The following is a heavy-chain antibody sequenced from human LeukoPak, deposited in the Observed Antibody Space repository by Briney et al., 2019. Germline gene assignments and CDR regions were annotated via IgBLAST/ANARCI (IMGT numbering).Heavy chain of an antibody. V-gene: IGHV4-59*01. CDR1: GGSISSYY. J-gene: IGHJ4*02. Sequence: SETLSLTCTVSGGSISSYYWIWIRQPPGKGLEWIGYIYYSGSTNYNPSLKSRVTISVDTSKNQYSLKMNSVTAADTAVYYCARGRAYHDSTGFGYWGQGTLVTVSS. CDR3: ARGRAYHDSTGFGY. D-gene: IGHD3-22*01. CDR2: IYYSGST.